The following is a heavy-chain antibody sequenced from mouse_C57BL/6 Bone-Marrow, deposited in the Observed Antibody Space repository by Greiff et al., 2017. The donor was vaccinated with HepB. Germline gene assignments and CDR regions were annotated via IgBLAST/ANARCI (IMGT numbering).Heavy chain of an antibody. D-gene: IGHD1-3*01. CDR2: INPNNGGT. CDR1: GYTFTDYY. CDR3: ARKGREWHYFDY. J-gene: IGHJ2*01. V-gene: IGHV1-26*01. Sequence: EVQLQQSGPELVKPGASVKISCKASGYTFTDYYMNWVKQSHGKSLEWIGDINPNNGGTSYNQKFKGKATLTVDKSSSTAYMELRSLTSEDSAVYYCARKGREWHYFDYWGQGTTLTVSS.